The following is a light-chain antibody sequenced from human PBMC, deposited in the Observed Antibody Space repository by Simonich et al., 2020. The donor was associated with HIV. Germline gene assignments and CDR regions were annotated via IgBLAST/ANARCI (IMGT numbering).Light chain of an antibody. CDR1: QSVSSN. CDR2: GTS. Sequence: EILMTQSPATLSVSPGERATLPCRASQSVSSNLAWYQQKPGQAPRLVIYGTSTRATGIPARFSGSGSGTEFTLTISRLEPEDFAVYYCQQYGSSPQVTFGQGTRLEIK. CDR3: QQYGSSPQVT. V-gene: IGKV3-15*01. J-gene: IGKJ5*01.